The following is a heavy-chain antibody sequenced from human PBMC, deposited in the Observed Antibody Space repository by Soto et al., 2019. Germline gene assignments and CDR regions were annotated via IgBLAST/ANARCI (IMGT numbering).Heavy chain of an antibody. Sequence: ELQLVETGGGLIQTGGSLRLSCAASGFSISSNYIAWVRQPPGKGLEWVSTTFSGGNTEYAADVKGRCSISRDNYKNTLYLQMDNLRVEDTAVYYCARKPPSAIQGWAFGMDVWGQGTTVSVSS. V-gene: IGHV3-53*02. J-gene: IGHJ6*02. CDR2: TFSGGNT. D-gene: IGHD2-21*01. CDR3: ARKPPSAIQGWAFGMDV. CDR1: GFSISSNY.